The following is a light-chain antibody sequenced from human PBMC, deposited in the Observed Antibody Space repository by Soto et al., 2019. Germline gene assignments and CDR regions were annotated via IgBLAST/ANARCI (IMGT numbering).Light chain of an antibody. Sequence: EIVMTHSPATLSVSPGERATLSCRASQSVSSNLAWYQQKPGQAPRLLIYGASTRATGIPARFSGSGSGTEFTLTISSLQSEDFAVYCCQQYNNWPRITFGQGTRLEIK. CDR3: QQYNNWPRIT. V-gene: IGKV3-15*01. J-gene: IGKJ5*01. CDR1: QSVSSN. CDR2: GAS.